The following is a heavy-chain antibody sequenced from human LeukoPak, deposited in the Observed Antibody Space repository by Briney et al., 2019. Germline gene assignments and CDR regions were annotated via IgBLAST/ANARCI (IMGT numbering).Heavy chain of an antibody. Sequence: PSETLSLTCTVSGGSLKSTSYYWSWIRQPAGKALEWIGRIYTSGVTNYNPSLKSRVTISVDTSKNQFSLWLSSVTAADTAVYSCARAVGSRGYQHKGFDPWGQGTLVTVSS. D-gene: IGHD3-22*01. V-gene: IGHV4-61*02. CDR1: GGSLKSTSYY. CDR2: IYTSGVT. CDR3: ARAVGSRGYQHKGFDP. J-gene: IGHJ5*02.